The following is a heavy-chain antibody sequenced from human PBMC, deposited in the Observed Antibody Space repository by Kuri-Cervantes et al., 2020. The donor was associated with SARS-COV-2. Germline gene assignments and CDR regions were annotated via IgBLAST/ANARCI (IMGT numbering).Heavy chain of an antibody. CDR2: ISGSSSYT. CDR3: ARVDGDYYDAFDI. Sequence: GGSLRLSCAASGFTFSDYYMSWIRQAPGKGLEWVSYISGSSSYTNYADSVKGRFTISRDNAKNSLYLQMNSLRAEDTAVYYCARVDGDYYDAFDIWGQGTMVTVSS. V-gene: IGHV3-11*06. D-gene: IGHD4-17*01. J-gene: IGHJ3*02. CDR1: GFTFSDYY.